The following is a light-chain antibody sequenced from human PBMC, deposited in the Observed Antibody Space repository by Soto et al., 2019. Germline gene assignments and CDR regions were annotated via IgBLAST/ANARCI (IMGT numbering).Light chain of an antibody. CDR3: SSYTSTNTVV. Sequence: QSALTQPASVSGSPGQSITISCTGTSSDIGGYNFVSWYQQHPGKTPKLMVYDVTNRPSGVSDRFSGSKSGNTASLTISGLQTVDEAVYYCSSYTSTNTVVFGGGTKLTVL. CDR1: SSDIGGYNF. J-gene: IGLJ2*01. CDR2: DVT. V-gene: IGLV2-14*03.